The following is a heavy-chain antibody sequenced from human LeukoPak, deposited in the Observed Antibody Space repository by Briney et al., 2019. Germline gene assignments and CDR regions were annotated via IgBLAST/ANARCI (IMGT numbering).Heavy chain of an antibody. V-gene: IGHV3-74*01. CDR3: VRDLILVWTPGDDFDF. CDR2: INEDATTI. CDR1: GFAFSAYW. D-gene: IGHD3-16*01. Sequence: QPGGSLRLSCAASGFAFSAYWMHWVRQAPGKGLEGVSRINEDATTITYADSVKGRFIISRDNSKKSLYLQMNNLRAEDTAVYYCVRDLILVWTPGDDFDFWGQGTLVIVSS. J-gene: IGHJ4*02.